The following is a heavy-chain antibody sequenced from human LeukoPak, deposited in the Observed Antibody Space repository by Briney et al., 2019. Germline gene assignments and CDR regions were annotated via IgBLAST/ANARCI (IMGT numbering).Heavy chain of an antibody. CDR3: ARVGLDDYGDYFDY. J-gene: IGHJ4*02. CDR1: GFTFSSYS. V-gene: IGHV3-21*01. CDR2: ISSSSSYI. Sequence: GGSLRLSCAASGFTFSSYSMNWVRQAPGKGLEWVSSISSSSSYIYYADSVKGRFTISRDNAKNSLYLQMNSLRADDTAVYYCARVGLDDYGDYFDYWGPGSLVTVSS. D-gene: IGHD4-17*01.